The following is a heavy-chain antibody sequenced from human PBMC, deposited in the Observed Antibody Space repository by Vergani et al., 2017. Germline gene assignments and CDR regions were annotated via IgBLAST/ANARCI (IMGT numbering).Heavy chain of an antibody. V-gene: IGHV4-30-2*01. D-gene: IGHD3-16*02. Sequence: QLQLQESGSGLVKPSQTLSLTCAVSGDSITNGGFSWNWTRQPPGKGPEWIGYIFPSGNSDYNPSLKNRVSISLDKSKNQFSLWVNSVTAADTAVYFCARASLRALVGYYYYMGVWGKGKTVVVSS. CDR1: GDSITNGGFS. CDR2: IFPSGNS. CDR3: ARASLRALVGYYYYMGV. J-gene: IGHJ6*03.